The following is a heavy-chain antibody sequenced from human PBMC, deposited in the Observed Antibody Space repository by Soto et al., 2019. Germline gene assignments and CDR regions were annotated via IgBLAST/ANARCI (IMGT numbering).Heavy chain of an antibody. CDR3: ARGPYYDFWSGYYGSYNWFDP. J-gene: IGHJ5*02. Sequence: QVQLVQSGAEVKKPGASVKVSCKASGYTFTSYDINWVRQATGQGLDWMGWMNHNSGNTGYAQKFQGRVTMTRNTSISTAYMELSSLSSEDTAVYYCARGPYYDFWSGYYGSYNWFDPWGQGTLVTVSS. V-gene: IGHV1-8*01. D-gene: IGHD3-3*01. CDR1: GYTFTSYD. CDR2: MNHNSGNT.